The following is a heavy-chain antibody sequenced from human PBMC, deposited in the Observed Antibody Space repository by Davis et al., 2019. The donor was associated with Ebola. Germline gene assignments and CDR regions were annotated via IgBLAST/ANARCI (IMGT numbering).Heavy chain of an antibody. V-gene: IGHV4-34*01. D-gene: IGHD3-10*01. Sequence: GSLRLSCAVYGGSFSGYYWSWIRQPPGKGLEWIGEINHSGSTNYNPSLKSRVTISVDTSKNQFSLKLSSVTAADTAVYYCARGHRYGSGDNWGQGTLVTVSS. CDR2: INHSGST. J-gene: IGHJ4*02. CDR1: GGSFSGYY. CDR3: ARGHRYGSGDN.